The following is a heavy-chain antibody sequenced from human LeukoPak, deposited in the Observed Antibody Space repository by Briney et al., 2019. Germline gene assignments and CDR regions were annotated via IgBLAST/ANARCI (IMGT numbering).Heavy chain of an antibody. D-gene: IGHD3-22*01. CDR2: IYYSGST. J-gene: IGHJ5*02. CDR3: ARGPDYYDSSPHDT. V-gene: IGHV4-59*01. CDR1: GGSISSYY. Sequence: SETLSLTCTVSGGSISSYYWSWIRQPPGKGLEWIGYIYYSGSTNYNPSLKSRVTISVDTSKNQFSLKLSSVTAADTAVYYCARGPDYYDSSPHDTWGQGTQVTVSS.